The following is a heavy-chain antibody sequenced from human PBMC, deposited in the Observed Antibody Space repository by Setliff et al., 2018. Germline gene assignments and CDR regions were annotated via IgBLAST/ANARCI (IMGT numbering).Heavy chain of an antibody. D-gene: IGHD3-10*01. Sequence: GGSLRLSCEGSGFNFSSYAMHWVRQAPGKGLQWVAVISYDGTNKYYADSVKGRFTISRDNSKNTLYLQMNSLRAEDTAVYYCAKDQAAWYYYGSGSYYYDYWGQGTLVTVSS. CDR3: AKDQAAWYYYGSGSYYYDY. V-gene: IGHV3-30-3*01. J-gene: IGHJ4*02. CDR2: ISYDGTNK. CDR1: GFNFSSYA.